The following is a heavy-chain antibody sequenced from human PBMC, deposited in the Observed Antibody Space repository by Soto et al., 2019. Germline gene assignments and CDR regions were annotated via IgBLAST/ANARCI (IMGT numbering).Heavy chain of an antibody. D-gene: IGHD6-6*01. Sequence: QLQLQESGPGLVKPSETLSLTCTVSGGSISSSSYYWGWIRPPPGKGLEWIGSIYYSGSTYYNPSLKSRVTISVDTSKNQFSLKLSSVTAADTAVYYCAKTIAARPYYGMDVWGQGTTVTVSS. V-gene: IGHV4-39*01. CDR3: AKTIAARPYYGMDV. CDR2: IYYSGST. J-gene: IGHJ6*02. CDR1: GGSISSSSYY.